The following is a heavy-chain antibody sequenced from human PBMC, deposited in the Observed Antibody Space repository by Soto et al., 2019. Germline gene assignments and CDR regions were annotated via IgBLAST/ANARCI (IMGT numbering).Heavy chain of an antibody. D-gene: IGHD4-17*01. Sequence: GGSLRLSCAPSGFIFANYWMHWVRQVPGKGLEWVARTDGDGTGTSYADSVKGRFTVSRDNAKSTVYLQMNSLRVEDTAVYYCGSVFEYWGQGTLVTVSS. CDR2: TDGDGTGT. J-gene: IGHJ4*02. CDR3: GSVFEY. V-gene: IGHV3-74*01. CDR1: GFIFANYW.